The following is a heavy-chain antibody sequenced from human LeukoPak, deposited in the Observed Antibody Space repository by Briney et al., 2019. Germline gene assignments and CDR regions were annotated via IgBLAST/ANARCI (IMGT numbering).Heavy chain of an antibody. J-gene: IGHJ4*02. D-gene: IGHD5-18*01. Sequence: GRSLRLSCAASGFTFSSYGMHWVRQAPGKGLEWVAVIWYDGSNKYYADSVKGRFTISRDNSKNTLYLQMNSLRAEDTAVYYCARDSVDTAMGFDYWGQGTLVTVSS. CDR2: IWYDGSNK. CDR3: ARDSVDTAMGFDY. CDR1: GFTFSSYG. V-gene: IGHV3-33*01.